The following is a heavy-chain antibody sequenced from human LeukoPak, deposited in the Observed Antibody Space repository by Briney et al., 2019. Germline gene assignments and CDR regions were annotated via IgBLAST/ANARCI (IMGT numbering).Heavy chain of an antibody. Sequence: SETLSLTCTVSGGSIRTYYWSWIRQPPRKGLEWIGYIYYSGSPNYNPSLKSRLTISIDTSRNQFSLQLSSVTAADTAVYYCARHGSGWSFDYWGQGTLVTVSS. J-gene: IGHJ4*02. CDR1: GGSIRTYY. CDR3: ARHGSGWSFDY. CDR2: IYYSGSP. D-gene: IGHD6-19*01. V-gene: IGHV4-59*08.